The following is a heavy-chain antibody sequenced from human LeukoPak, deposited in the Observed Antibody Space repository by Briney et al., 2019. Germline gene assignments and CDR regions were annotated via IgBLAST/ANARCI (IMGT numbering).Heavy chain of an antibody. Sequence: GGSLRLSCAASGFTFSSYWMHWVRQVPGKGLVWVSRINSDGSSTNYADSVKGRFTISRDNANNTLYLQMNSLRAEDTAVYYCARDAPLYYGEGYGMDVWGQGTTVTVSS. CDR3: ARDAPLYYGEGYGMDV. CDR1: GFTFSSYW. V-gene: IGHV3-74*01. J-gene: IGHJ6*02. CDR2: INSDGSST. D-gene: IGHD3-3*01.